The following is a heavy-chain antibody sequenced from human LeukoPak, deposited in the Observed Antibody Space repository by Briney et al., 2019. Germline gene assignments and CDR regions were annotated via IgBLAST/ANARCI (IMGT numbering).Heavy chain of an antibody. Sequence: PGGSLRLSCAASGFTFSNYWMTWVRQAPGKGLQWVASIRQDASVKYYVDSVKGRFTISRDNAENSLYLQMNSLRAEDTAVYYCARWADDSGIYYIASWGQGSLVIVSS. V-gene: IGHV3-7*01. CDR2: IRQDASVK. D-gene: IGHD3-10*01. CDR1: GFTFSNYW. J-gene: IGHJ4*02. CDR3: ARWADDSGIYYIAS.